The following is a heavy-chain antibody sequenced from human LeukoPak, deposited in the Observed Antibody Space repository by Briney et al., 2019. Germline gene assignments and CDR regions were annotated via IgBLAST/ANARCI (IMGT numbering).Heavy chain of an antibody. D-gene: IGHD6-19*01. Sequence: SQTFSLTCGISGDSVCSNCAAWNWIRQSPSRGLQWPGRTYYRSKWFINYAPFVKSRIIINPDTPKNQVSLQLNSVTSEDTAVYYCTRSDCSSGRCPGFDNWGQGTLVTVSS. V-gene: IGHV6-1*01. CDR1: GDSVCSNCAA. CDR3: TRSDCSSGRCPGFDN. CDR2: TYYRSKWFI. J-gene: IGHJ4*02.